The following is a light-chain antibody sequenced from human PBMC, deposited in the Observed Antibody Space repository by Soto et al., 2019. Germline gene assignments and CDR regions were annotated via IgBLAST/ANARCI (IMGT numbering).Light chain of an antibody. CDR1: QSLNRE. CDR3: QQYSAYSLT. CDR2: QAS. V-gene: IGKV1-5*03. Sequence: DIQMTQSPSTLSASVGDRVTITCRASQSLNRELAWYQQKPGKVPELLIYQASNLICGVPSRFTGAGSGTEFTLTISSLQPDDSATYYCQQYSAYSLTFGGGTKVEIK. J-gene: IGKJ4*01.